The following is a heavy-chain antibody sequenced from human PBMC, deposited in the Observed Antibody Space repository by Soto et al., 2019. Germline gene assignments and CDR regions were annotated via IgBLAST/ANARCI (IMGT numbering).Heavy chain of an antibody. Sequence: GSGPTLVNPTQTLTLTCTFSGFSLSTSGMCVSWIRQPPGKALEWLALIDWDDDKYYSTSLKTRLTISKDTSKNQVVLTMTNMDPVDTATYYCARGTAAIPTYYYYGMDVWGQGTTVTVSS. CDR2: IDWDDDK. D-gene: IGHD2-2*01. CDR3: ARGTAAIPTYYYYGMDV. J-gene: IGHJ6*02. CDR1: GFSLSTSGMC. V-gene: IGHV2-70*01.